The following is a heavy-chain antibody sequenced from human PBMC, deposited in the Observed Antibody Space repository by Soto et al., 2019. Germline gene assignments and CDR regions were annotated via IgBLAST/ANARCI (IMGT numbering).Heavy chain of an antibody. CDR1: GGSFSGYY. Sequence: QVQLQQWGAGLLKPSETLSLTCAVYGGSFSGYYWSWIRQPPGKGLEWIGEINHSGSTNYNPSLKSRVTISVDTSKNQFSLKLSSVTAPDKAVYYCARGGTYYYGSGSPHWFDPWGQGTLVTVSS. CDR2: INHSGST. J-gene: IGHJ5*02. CDR3: ARGGTYYYGSGSPHWFDP. V-gene: IGHV4-34*01. D-gene: IGHD3-10*01.